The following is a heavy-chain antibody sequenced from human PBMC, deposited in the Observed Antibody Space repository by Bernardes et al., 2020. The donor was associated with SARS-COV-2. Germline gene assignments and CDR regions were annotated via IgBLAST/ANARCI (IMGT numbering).Heavy chain of an antibody. J-gene: IGHJ5*02. CDR2: ISGSSNYI. D-gene: IGHD5-12*01. Sequence: SLRLSCAASGFTFSNYGMNWVRQAPGKGLEWVSSISGSSNYIYYADSVKGRFTISRDNAKKSLYLQMNSLRAEDTAVYYCARDSGYDPNWFDPWGQGTLVTVSS. CDR1: GFTFSNYG. CDR3: ARDSGYDPNWFDP. V-gene: IGHV3-21*01.